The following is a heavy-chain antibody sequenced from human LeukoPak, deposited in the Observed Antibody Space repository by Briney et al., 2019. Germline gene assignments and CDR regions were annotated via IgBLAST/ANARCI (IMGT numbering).Heavy chain of an antibody. V-gene: IGHV3-9*03. CDR2: ISWNSGSI. Sequence: GGSLRLSCAASGFTFDDYAMHWVRQAPGKGLEWVSGISWNSGSIGYADSVKGRFTISRDNAKNSLYLQMNSLRAEDMALYYCAKGRFLEWLPNNWFDPWGQGTLVTVSS. CDR1: GFTFDDYA. J-gene: IGHJ5*02. D-gene: IGHD3-3*01. CDR3: AKGRFLEWLPNNWFDP.